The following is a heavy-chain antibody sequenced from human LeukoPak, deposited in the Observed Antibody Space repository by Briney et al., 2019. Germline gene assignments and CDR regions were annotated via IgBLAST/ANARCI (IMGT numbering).Heavy chain of an antibody. D-gene: IGHD6-19*01. Sequence: GGSLRLSCAASGFTFSTSGMHWVRQAPGKGLEWVSGITYDGSNEYFADSVKGRVSISRDNSKNTLYLQMDSLRTDDTAVYYCAKDLDSGWGIEAFDIWGQGTMVTVSS. CDR3: AKDLDSGWGIEAFDI. J-gene: IGHJ3*02. CDR1: GFTFSTSG. V-gene: IGHV3-30*18. CDR2: ITYDGSNE.